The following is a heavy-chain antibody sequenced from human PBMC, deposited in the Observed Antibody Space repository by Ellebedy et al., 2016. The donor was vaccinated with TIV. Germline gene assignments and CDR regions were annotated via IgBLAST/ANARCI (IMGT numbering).Heavy chain of an antibody. CDR1: GGSMTSFY. CDR2: IYYTGST. CDR3: ARATTVMVSRRFEY. D-gene: IGHD5-18*01. Sequence: SETLSLTCTVSGGSMTSFYWNWIRQTPGKGLEWIGYIYYTGSTNYNPSLKSRITMSIDRSKNQFSLSLRYVTAADTAVYYCARATTVMVSRRFEYWGQGTLVTVSS. J-gene: IGHJ4*02. V-gene: IGHV4-59*08.